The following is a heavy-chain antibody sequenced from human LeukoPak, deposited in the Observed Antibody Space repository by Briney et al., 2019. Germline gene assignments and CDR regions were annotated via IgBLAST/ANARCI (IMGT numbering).Heavy chain of an antibody. Sequence: GGSLRLSCVASGFIFSDYDMHWVRQAPGKGLEWVTSMRNDGSQIYYADSVKGRFTTSRDNSKNTLYLQMDSLRVEDAAVYYCAKDIGRRIFGVAYDAFHIWGQGTMVTVSS. CDR3: AKDIGRRIFGVAYDAFHI. CDR1: GFIFSDYD. J-gene: IGHJ3*02. CDR2: MRNDGSQI. V-gene: IGHV3-30*02. D-gene: IGHD3-3*01.